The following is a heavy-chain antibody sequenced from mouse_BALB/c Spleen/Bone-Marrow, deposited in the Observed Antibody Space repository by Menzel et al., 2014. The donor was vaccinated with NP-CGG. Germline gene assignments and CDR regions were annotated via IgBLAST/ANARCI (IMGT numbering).Heavy chain of an antibody. V-gene: IGHV2-5*01. CDR1: GFSLTSYG. Sequence: QVQLQQSGPGLVQPSQSLSITCTVSGFSLTSYGVHWVRQSPGKGLEWLGVIWRGGSTDYNAASMSRLSITKDNSKSQVFFKVNSLQADDTAIYYRAKNEGGQLGPYWGQGTLVTVSA. J-gene: IGHJ3*01. CDR2: IWRGGST. D-gene: IGHD3-2*01. CDR3: AKNEGGQLGPY.